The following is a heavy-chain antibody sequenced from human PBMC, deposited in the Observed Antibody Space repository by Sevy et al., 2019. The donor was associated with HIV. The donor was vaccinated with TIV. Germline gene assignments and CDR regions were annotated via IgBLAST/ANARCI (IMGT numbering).Heavy chain of an antibody. V-gene: IGHV3-30-3*01. CDR2: ISFDGTNK. CDR3: ALERLSSDVAEYFQN. CDR1: GFTFSRFS. D-gene: IGHD1-1*01. J-gene: IGHJ1*01. Sequence: GGSLRLSCATSGFTFSRFSMHWVRQAPGKGLEWVSPISFDGTNKHYADFLQGRFTISRDNFKNSLSLQMNSLRTEDTAMYYCALERLSSDVAEYFQNWGQGTLVTVSS.